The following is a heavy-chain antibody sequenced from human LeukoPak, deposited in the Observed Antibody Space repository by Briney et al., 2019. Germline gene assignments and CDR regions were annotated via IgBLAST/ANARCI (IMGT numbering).Heavy chain of an antibody. CDR1: GGSSSGYY. Sequence: SETLSLTCAVYGGSSSGYYWSWIRQPPGKGLEWIGEINHSGSTNYNPSLKSRVTISVDTSKNQFSLKLSSVTAADTAVYYCATAIQNWFDPWGQGTLVTVSS. CDR3: ATAIQNWFDP. CDR2: INHSGST. V-gene: IGHV4-34*01. J-gene: IGHJ5*02.